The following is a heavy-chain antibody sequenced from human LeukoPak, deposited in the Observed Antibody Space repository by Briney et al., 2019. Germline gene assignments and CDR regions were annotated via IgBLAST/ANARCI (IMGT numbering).Heavy chain of an antibody. Sequence: SETLSLTCTVSGYSISSGYYWGWIRQPPGKGLEWMGSIYHSGSTYYNPSLKSRVTISVDTSKNQFSLKLSSVTAADTAVYYCAREWDYWGQGTLVTVSS. V-gene: IGHV4-38-2*02. CDR3: AREWDY. J-gene: IGHJ4*02. CDR1: GYSISSGYY. CDR2: IYHSGST.